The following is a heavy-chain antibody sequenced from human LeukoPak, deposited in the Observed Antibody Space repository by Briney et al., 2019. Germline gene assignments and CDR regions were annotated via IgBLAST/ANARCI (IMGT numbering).Heavy chain of an antibody. J-gene: IGHJ4*02. CDR3: ARDASLYHIAVAGRRGYFDY. V-gene: IGHV4-30-4*01. CDR2: IYYSGST. CDR1: GGSISSGDYY. Sequence: PSQTLSLTCTVSGGSISSGDYYWSWIRQPPGEGLEWIGYIYYSGSTYYNPSLKSRVTISVDTSKNQFSLKLSSVTAADTAVYYCARDASLYHIAVAGRRGYFDYWGQGTLVTVSS. D-gene: IGHD6-13*01.